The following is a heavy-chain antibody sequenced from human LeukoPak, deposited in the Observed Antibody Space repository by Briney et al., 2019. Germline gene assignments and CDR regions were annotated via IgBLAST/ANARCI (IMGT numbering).Heavy chain of an antibody. CDR2: ISYDGRNK. V-gene: IGHV3-30*04. Sequence: GGSLRLSCAASKFTFSSYTMHWVRQAPGKGLDWVAVISYDGRNKYYGDSVKGRFTISRDNSKNTLYLQMNSLRPEDTAIYHCARESRDTAMATDYWGQGTLVTVSS. D-gene: IGHD5-18*01. CDR3: ARESRDTAMATDY. J-gene: IGHJ4*02. CDR1: KFTFSSYT.